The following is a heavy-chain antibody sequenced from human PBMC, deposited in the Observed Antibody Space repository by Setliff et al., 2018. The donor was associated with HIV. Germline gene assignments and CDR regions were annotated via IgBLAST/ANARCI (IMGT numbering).Heavy chain of an antibody. V-gene: IGHV3-15*01. CDR2: IKSKTDGGTT. Sequence: GGSLRLSCAASGFTLSNAWMSWVRQAPGKGLEWVGRIKSKTDGGTTNYAAPVKGRFIISRDDSKNTLYLQVNSLKTEDTAVYYCTTVSAAGYMDVWGKGTTVTVSS. D-gene: IGHD6-13*01. J-gene: IGHJ6*03. CDR3: TTVSAAGYMDV. CDR1: GFTLSNAW.